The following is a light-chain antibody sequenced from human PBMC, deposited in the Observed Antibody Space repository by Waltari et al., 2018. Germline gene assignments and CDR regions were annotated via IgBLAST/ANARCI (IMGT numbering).Light chain of an antibody. CDR3: QQTFTIPRT. CDR2: ATA. CDR1: QTIASY. J-gene: IGKJ2*02. V-gene: IGKV1-39*01. Sequence: DIQMTQSPSSLSASVGDRVTISCRASQTIASYLNWYQHQPGKAPSLLIYATALLPSGVPSRFSGSGSGTEFTLTISALRPEDFATYYCQQTFTIPRTCGQGTKLEI.